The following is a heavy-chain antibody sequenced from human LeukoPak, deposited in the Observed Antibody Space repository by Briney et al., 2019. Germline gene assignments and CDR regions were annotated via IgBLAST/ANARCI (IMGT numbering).Heavy chain of an antibody. CDR2: IYYSGST. V-gene: IGHV4-39*01. CDR1: GGSISSYY. J-gene: IGHJ4*02. D-gene: IGHD6-13*01. Sequence: SETLSLTCTVSGGSISSYYWGWIRQPPGKGLEWIGSIYYSGSTYYNPSLKSRVTISVDTSKNQFSLKLSSVTAADTAVYYCATSPGIAAAFDYWGQGTLVTVSS. CDR3: ATSPGIAAAFDY.